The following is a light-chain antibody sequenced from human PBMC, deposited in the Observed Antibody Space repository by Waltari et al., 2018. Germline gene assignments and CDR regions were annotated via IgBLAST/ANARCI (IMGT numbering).Light chain of an antibody. CDR3: CAHAGSGIWV. CDR2: EDT. V-gene: IGLV2-23*01. J-gene: IGLJ3*02. Sequence: QSALTQPASVSGSPGQSITLSCTGTSSDVGSYNLVSWYQQHPGKVPKLIIYEDTKRTSGVSYRFSGSKSGNTASLTISGLQAEDEADYHCCAHAGSGIWVFGGGTKLTVL. CDR1: SSDVGSYNL.